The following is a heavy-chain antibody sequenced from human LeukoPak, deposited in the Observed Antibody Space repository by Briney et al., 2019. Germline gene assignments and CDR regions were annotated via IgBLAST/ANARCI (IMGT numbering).Heavy chain of an antibody. D-gene: IGHD4/OR15-4a*01. V-gene: IGHV3-21*06. Sequence: PGGSLRLSCAASGFTFSSYSMNWVRQAPGKELEWVSSISSSSSYIFYADSVKGRFTNSRDNAKNSLYLQMNSLRAEDTAVYYCARAVLARLVDYWGQGTLVTVSS. CDR1: GFTFSSYS. CDR2: ISSSSSYI. CDR3: ARAVLARLVDY. J-gene: IGHJ4*02.